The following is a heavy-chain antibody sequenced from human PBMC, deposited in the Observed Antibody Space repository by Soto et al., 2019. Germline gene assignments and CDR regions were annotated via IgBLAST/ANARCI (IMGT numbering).Heavy chain of an antibody. CDR1: GFTFSNSG. CDR2: IVVGAGNT. V-gene: IGHV1-58*01. Sequence: SVKVSCKASGFTFSNSGVHWVRQARGKRLEWMGWIVVGAGNTNYAQELQGRLTIPRDVSTNTAYMELRSLRSEDTAVYYCAAELYSGGRCCSFDIWGQGTMVTVSS. J-gene: IGHJ3*02. D-gene: IGHD2-15*01. CDR3: AAELYSGGRCCSFDI.